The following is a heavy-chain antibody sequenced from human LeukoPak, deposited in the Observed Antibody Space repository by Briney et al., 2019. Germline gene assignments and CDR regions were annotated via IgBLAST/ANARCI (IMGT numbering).Heavy chain of an antibody. Sequence: PGGSLRLSCAASGFTFSSYSMNWVRQAPGKGLEWVSYITRSSSPIYYADSVKGRFTTSRDNAKNSLYLQMNSLRAEDTAVYYCARDNAGYDYWGRGTLVTVSS. CDR2: ITRSSSPI. V-gene: IGHV3-48*01. J-gene: IGHJ4*02. D-gene: IGHD5-12*01. CDR3: ARDNAGYDY. CDR1: GFTFSSYS.